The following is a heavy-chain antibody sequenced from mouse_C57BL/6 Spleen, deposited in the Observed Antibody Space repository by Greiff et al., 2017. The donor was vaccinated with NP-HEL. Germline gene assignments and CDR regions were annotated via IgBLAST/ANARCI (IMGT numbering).Heavy chain of an antibody. CDR1: GYTFTSYW. Sequence: QVQLQQPGAELVRPGSSVKLSCKASGYTFTSYWMHWVKQRPIQGLEWIGNIDPSDSETHYNQKFKDKATLTVDKSSSTAYMQLSSLTSEDSAVYYCARSSSGSLYLDYWGQGTTLTVSS. CDR2: IDPSDSET. V-gene: IGHV1-52*01. J-gene: IGHJ2*01. CDR3: ARSSSGSLYLDY. D-gene: IGHD3-2*02.